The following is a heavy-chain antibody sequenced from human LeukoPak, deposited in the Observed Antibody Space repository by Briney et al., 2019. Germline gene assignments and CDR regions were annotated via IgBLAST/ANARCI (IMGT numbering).Heavy chain of an antibody. CDR3: ASSDYGDLYYFDY. V-gene: IGHV1-69*13. D-gene: IGHD4-17*01. CDR1: GGTFSSYA. Sequence: SVKVSCKASGGTFSSYAISWVRQAPGQGLEWMGGIIPIFGTANYAQKFQGRVTITADESTSTAYMELSSLRSEDTAVYYCASSDYGDLYYFDYWAREPWSPSPQ. CDR2: IIPIFGTA. J-gene: IGHJ4*02.